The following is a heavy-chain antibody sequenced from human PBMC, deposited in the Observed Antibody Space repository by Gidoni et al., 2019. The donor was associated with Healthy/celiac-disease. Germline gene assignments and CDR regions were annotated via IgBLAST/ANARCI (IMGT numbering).Heavy chain of an antibody. CDR2: INHSGST. CDR3: ARGPHPPMVRGVIITETSYYYYGMDV. J-gene: IGHJ6*02. CDR1: GGSFSGYY. Sequence: QVQLQQWGAGLLKPSETLSLTCAVYGGSFSGYYWSWIRQPPGKGLEWIGEINHSGSTNYNPSLKSRVTISVDTSKNQFSLKLSSVTAADTAVYYCARGPHPPMVRGVIITETSYYYYGMDVWGQGTTVTVSS. V-gene: IGHV4-34*01. D-gene: IGHD3-10*01.